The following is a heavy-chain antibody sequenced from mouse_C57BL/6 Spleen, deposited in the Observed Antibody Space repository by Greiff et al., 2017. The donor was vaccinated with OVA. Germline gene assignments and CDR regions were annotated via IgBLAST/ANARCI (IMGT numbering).Heavy chain of an antibody. CDR1: GFSLTSYG. V-gene: IGHV2-3*01. CDR3: GEPGLDDGAAWFAY. CDR2: IWGDGGT. Sequence: VMLVESGPGLVAPSQSLSISCTVSGFSLTSYGVSWVRQPPGKGLEWLGVIWGDGGTNYHSALISSLSIIKDNSKTHVFLNLNILQTDDTATVYCGEPGLDDGAAWFAYWGQGTLVTVSA. D-gene: IGHD1-2*01. J-gene: IGHJ3*01.